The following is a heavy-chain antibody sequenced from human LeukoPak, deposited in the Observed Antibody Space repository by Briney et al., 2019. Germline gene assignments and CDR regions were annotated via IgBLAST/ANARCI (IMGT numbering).Heavy chain of an antibody. CDR2: IYWNDDK. J-gene: IGHJ4*02. V-gene: IGHV2-5*01. CDR1: WFSLSTSGVG. CDR3: AHTLSGSYLWDY. D-gene: IGHD1-26*01. Sequence: SGPTLVKPTQTLTLTCTFSWFSLSTSGVGVGWIRQPPGKALEWLALIYWNDDKRYSPSLKSRLTITKDTSKNQVVLTMTNMDPVDTATYYCAHTLSGSYLWDYWGQGTLVTVSS.